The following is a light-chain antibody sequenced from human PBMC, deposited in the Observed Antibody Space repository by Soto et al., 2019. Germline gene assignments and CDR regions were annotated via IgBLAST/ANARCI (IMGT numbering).Light chain of an antibody. CDR1: QSVSSN. CDR3: QQYNNWPPLT. V-gene: IGKV3D-15*01. J-gene: IGKJ4*01. Sequence: IVMTQSPATLSVSPGERATLFCRASQSVSSNLAWYQQRPGQAPRLLIFGAYTRATGIPARFSGSGSGTEVTLTISSLQSEDSAVYFCQQYNNWPPLTFGGGTKVDIK. CDR2: GAY.